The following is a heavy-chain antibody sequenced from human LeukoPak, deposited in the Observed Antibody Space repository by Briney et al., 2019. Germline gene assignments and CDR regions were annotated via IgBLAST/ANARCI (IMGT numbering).Heavy chain of an antibody. CDR2: ISSSGSTI. Sequence: GGSLRLSCAASGFTFSSYEMNWVRQAPGKGLEWVSYISSSGSTIYYADSVKGRFTISRDNAKNSLYLQMNSLRAEDTAIYYCASPLVRPRDWFDPWGQGTLVTVSS. J-gene: IGHJ5*02. V-gene: IGHV3-48*03. CDR1: GFTFSSYE. CDR3: ASPLVRPRDWFDP. D-gene: IGHD3-10*01.